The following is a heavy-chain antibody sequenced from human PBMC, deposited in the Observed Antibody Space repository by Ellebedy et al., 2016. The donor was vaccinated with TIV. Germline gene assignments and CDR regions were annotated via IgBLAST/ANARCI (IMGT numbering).Heavy chain of an antibody. CDR2: IYPGDSDT. D-gene: IGHD2-2*01. CDR1: GYSFTSYW. J-gene: IGHJ4*02. Sequence: GESLKISXKGSGYSFTSYWISWVRQMPGKGLEWMGIIYPGDSDTRYSPSFQGQVTISADKSISTAYLQWSSLKASDTAMYYCARQYCSSTSCQIDYWGQGTLVTVSS. CDR3: ARQYCSSTSCQIDY. V-gene: IGHV5-51*01.